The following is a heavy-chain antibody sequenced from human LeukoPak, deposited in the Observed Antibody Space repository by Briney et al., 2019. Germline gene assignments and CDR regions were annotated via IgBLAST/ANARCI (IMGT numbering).Heavy chain of an antibody. Sequence: ASVKVSCKASGYTFTSYYPHWVRQAPGQGLEWMGIIHPTVGDTTYAQKFQGRVTMTRDMSTGTVYMDLSSLRSEDTAVYYCARYGFSSVWQGGWHAFDIWGQGTTVTVS. CDR1: GYTFTSYY. CDR3: ARYGFSSVWQGGWHAFDI. J-gene: IGHJ3*02. D-gene: IGHD6-25*01. V-gene: IGHV1-46*01. CDR2: IHPTVGDT.